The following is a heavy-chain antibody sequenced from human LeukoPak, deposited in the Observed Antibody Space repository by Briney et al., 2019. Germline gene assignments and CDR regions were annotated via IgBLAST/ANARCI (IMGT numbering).Heavy chain of an antibody. CDR2: ISSSSSYI. Sequence: PGGSLRLSCAASGFTFSSYSMNWVRQAPGKGLEWVSSISSSSSYIYYADLVKGRFTISRDNAKNSLYLQMNSLRAEDTAVYYCARVDSIFGVVSWFDPWGQGTLVTVSS. V-gene: IGHV3-21*01. J-gene: IGHJ5*02. CDR3: ARVDSIFGVVSWFDP. D-gene: IGHD3-3*01. CDR1: GFTFSSYS.